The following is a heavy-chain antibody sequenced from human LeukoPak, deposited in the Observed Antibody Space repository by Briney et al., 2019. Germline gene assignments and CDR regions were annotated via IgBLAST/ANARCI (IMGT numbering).Heavy chain of an antibody. D-gene: IGHD3-22*01. CDR2: INHSGST. V-gene: IGHV4-34*01. CDR1: GGSFSGYY. CDR3: ASMSGYYSKFDY. Sequence: PSETLSLTCAVYGGSFSGYYWSWIRQPPGKGLEWIGEINHSGSTNYNPSLKSRVTISVDTSKNQFSLKLSSVTAADTAVYYCASMSGYYSKFDYWGQGTLVTVSS. J-gene: IGHJ4*02.